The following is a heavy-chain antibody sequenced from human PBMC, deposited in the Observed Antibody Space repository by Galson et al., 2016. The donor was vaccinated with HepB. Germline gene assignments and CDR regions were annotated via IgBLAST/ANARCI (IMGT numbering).Heavy chain of an antibody. CDR2: IGITGDT. V-gene: IGHV3-13*01. CDR1: GFTFISNYD. D-gene: IGHD6-13*01. Sequence: SLRLSCAASGFTFISNYDMHWVRQAPGKGLEWVSAIGITGDTHYSGSVKGRFTLSREKAENSLYLQMNSLTAGDTAVYFCARGQELVPGGMDVWGQGTTVTVSS. J-gene: IGHJ6*02. CDR3: ARGQELVPGGMDV.